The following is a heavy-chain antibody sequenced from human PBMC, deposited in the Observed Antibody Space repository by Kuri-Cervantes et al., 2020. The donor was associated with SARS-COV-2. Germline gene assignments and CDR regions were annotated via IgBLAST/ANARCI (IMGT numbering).Heavy chain of an antibody. J-gene: IGHJ4*02. V-gene: IGHV3-21*01. Sequence: ESLKISCAASGFTFSDYSMNWVRQAPGKGLEWVSYISFSGSYMYYADSVKGRFTISRDNAKNSVYLQMDSLRAEDTALYYCTRRRDGYNQGYFDLWGQGTLVTVSS. CDR3: TRRRDGYNQGYFDL. D-gene: IGHD5-24*01. CDR1: GFTFSDYS. CDR2: ISFSGSYM.